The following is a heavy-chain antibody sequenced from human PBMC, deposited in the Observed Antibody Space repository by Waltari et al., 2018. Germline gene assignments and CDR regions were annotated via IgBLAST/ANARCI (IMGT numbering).Heavy chain of an antibody. CDR2: ISAVNGHT. CDR3: ARGDQDWYFDL. Sequence: QVQLVQSGVEVKKPGASVKVSCKTSGYTFSRFGISWVRQAPGQGLEWMGWISAVNGHTNYAQKFQGRVTMTRNTSISTAYMELSSLRSEDTAVYYCARGDQDWYFDLWGRGTLVTVSS. V-gene: IGHV1-18*01. CDR1: GYTFSRFG. J-gene: IGHJ2*01.